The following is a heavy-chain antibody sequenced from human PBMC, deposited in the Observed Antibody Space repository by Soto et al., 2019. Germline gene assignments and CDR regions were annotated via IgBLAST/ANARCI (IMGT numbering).Heavy chain of an antibody. V-gene: IGHV1-2*02. J-gene: IGHJ5*02. CDR1: GYTFTGYY. D-gene: IGHD3-22*01. CDR2: INPNSGGT. CDR3: AREDYYDSSGYYYRWFDA. Sequence: ASVKVSCKASGYTFTGYYMHWVRQAPGQGLEWMGWINPNSGGTNYAQKFQGRVTMTRDTSISTAYMELSRLRSDDTAVYYGAREDYYDSSGYYYRWFDAWGQGTLVTVSS.